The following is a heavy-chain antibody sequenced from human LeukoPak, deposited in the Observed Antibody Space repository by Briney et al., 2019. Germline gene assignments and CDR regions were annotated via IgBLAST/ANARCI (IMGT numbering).Heavy chain of an antibody. CDR3: ARVGGYGPYGDY. CDR1: GYTFTTYT. V-gene: IGHV1-18*01. CDR2: ISAYNGNT. J-gene: IGHJ4*02. D-gene: IGHD5-12*01. Sequence: ASVKVSCKASGYTFTTYTISWVRQAPGQGLEWMGWISAYNGNTNYAQKLQGRVTMITDTSTTTAYMELRSLRSDDTAVYYCARVGGYGPYGDYWGQGTLVTVSS.